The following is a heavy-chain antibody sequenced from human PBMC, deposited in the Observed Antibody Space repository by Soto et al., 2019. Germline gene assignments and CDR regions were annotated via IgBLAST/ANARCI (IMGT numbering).Heavy chain of an antibody. D-gene: IGHD3-16*02. J-gene: IGHJ5*02. CDR1: GYSFTSYW. CDR3: ASLADYYVWGSYRISWFKH. Sequence: GEPLKISCKGSGYSFTSYWIGWVRQMPGKGLEWMGIIYPGDSDTRSSPSFQGQVTISADKSISTAYLQWSSLKASDTAMYYCASLADYYVWGSYRISWFKHWGQGTLVTVSS. CDR2: IYPGDSDT. V-gene: IGHV5-51*01.